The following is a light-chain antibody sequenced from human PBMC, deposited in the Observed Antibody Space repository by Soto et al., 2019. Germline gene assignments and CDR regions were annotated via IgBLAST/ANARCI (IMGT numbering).Light chain of an antibody. CDR2: DAS. CDR3: QQYNTDPYI. CDR1: QPISDW. J-gene: IGKJ3*01. Sequence: DTQLTQSPGTLSASIGDRVSITCRASQPISDWLAWYQHKPGQAPKLLIFDASSLEGGVPSRFSGTGSGTEFTLTITSLQPDDFATYYCQQYNTDPYIFGPGTTVEIK. V-gene: IGKV1-5*01.